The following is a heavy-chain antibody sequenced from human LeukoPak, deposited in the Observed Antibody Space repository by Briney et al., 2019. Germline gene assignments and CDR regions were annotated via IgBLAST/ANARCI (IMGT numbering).Heavy chain of an antibody. D-gene: IGHD2-15*01. CDR1: GGSISSSNW. Sequence: PSGTLSLTCAVSGGSISSSNWWSWVRQPPGKGLEWIGEIYHSGSTNYNPSLKSRVAISVDKSKNQFSLKVTSVTAADTALYYCARIGCGGGSCYSQRGAFDIWGQRTMVTVSS. J-gene: IGHJ3*02. CDR3: ARIGCGGGSCYSQRGAFDI. CDR2: IYHSGST. V-gene: IGHV4-4*02.